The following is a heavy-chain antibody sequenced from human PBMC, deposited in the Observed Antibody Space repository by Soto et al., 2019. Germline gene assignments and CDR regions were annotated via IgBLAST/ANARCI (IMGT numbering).Heavy chain of an antibody. Sequence: GGSLRLSCAASGFTFSSYAMSWVRQAPGKGLEWVSAISGSGGSTYYADSVKGRFTISRDNSKNTLYLQMNSLRAEDTAVYYCAKDGSWRGFKGWFDPWGQGTLVTVSS. J-gene: IGHJ5*02. CDR3: AKDGSWRGFKGWFDP. CDR1: GFTFSSYA. CDR2: ISGSGGST. V-gene: IGHV3-23*01. D-gene: IGHD2-15*01.